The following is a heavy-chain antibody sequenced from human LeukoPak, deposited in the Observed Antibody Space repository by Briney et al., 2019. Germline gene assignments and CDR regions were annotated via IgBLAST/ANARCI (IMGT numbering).Heavy chain of an antibody. CDR2: INPNSGGT. CDR3: ARVLSRDSGSHVERFDY. J-gene: IGHJ4*02. D-gene: IGHD1-26*01. V-gene: IGHV1-2*02. Sequence: ASVKVSCKASGYTFTGYYMHWVRQAPGQGLEWMGWINPNSGGTNYAQKFQGRVTMTRDTSISTAYMELSRLRSDDTAVYYCARVLSRDSGSHVERFDYWGQGTLVTVSS. CDR1: GYTFTGYY.